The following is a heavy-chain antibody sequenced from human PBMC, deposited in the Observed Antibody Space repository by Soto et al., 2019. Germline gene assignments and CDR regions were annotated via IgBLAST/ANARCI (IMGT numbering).Heavy chain of an antibody. Sequence: LSLTCTVSGGSISSGGYYWSWIRQHPGKGLEWFGYIYYSGSTYYNPSLKSRVTISVDTSKNQFSLKLSSVTAADTAVHYCATHPRGYYDSSGVPVDYCGQGTLVTVSS. V-gene: IGHV4-31*03. CDR3: ATHPRGYYDSSGVPVDY. CDR1: GGSISSGGYY. J-gene: IGHJ4*02. CDR2: IYYSGST. D-gene: IGHD3-22*01.